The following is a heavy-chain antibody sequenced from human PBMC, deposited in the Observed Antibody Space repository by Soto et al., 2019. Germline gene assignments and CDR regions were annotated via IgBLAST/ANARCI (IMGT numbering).Heavy chain of an antibody. Sequence: ASGPTLVNPTQTLTLTCTFSGFSLSTSGVGVGWIRQPPGKALEWLALIYWDDDKRYSPSLKSRLTITKDTSKNQVVLTMTNMDPVDTATYYCARLQNYYDSSGYYFDYWGQGTLVTVSS. V-gene: IGHV2-5*02. CDR1: GFSLSTSGVG. CDR2: IYWDDDK. D-gene: IGHD3-22*01. CDR3: ARLQNYYDSSGYYFDY. J-gene: IGHJ4*02.